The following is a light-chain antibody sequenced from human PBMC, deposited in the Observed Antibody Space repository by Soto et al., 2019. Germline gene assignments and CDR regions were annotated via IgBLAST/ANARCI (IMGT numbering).Light chain of an antibody. CDR2: GAS. J-gene: IGKJ3*01. Sequence: EIVLTQSPGTLSLSPGERATLSCRASQSVSSSYLAWYQQKPGQAPRLLIYGASSRATDIPDRFSGSGSGTDFTLTISRLEPEDFAVYYCQQYGSPPFTFGPGIKVDIK. CDR1: QSVSSSY. V-gene: IGKV3-20*01. CDR3: QQYGSPPFT.